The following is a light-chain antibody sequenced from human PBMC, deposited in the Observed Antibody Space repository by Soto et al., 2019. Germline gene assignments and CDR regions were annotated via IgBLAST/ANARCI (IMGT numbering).Light chain of an antibody. CDR3: QQCSHWPIT. J-gene: IGKJ5*01. CDR2: DSS. CDR1: QSIGNL. Sequence: EIVLTQSPATLSLSPGEGATLSCRASQSIGNLLAWYQQKPGQAPRLVISDSSKRATGIPARFSGSGSGTDFPLTISSLEPEDFAVYYCQQCSHWPITLGQGTRLEIK. V-gene: IGKV3-11*01.